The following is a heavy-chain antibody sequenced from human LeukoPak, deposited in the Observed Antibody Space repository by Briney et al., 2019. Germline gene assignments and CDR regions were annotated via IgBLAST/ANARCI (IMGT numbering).Heavy chain of an antibody. Sequence: ASVKVSCKASGYTFTGYYMHWVRQAPGQGLEWMGWINPNSGGTNYAQKFQGRVTMTRDPSISTAYMELSRLRSDDTAVYYCARAGKWEPKRWFDPWGQGTLVTVSS. V-gene: IGHV1-2*02. J-gene: IGHJ5*02. CDR3: ARAGKWEPKRWFDP. D-gene: IGHD1-26*01. CDR2: INPNSGGT. CDR1: GYTFTGYY.